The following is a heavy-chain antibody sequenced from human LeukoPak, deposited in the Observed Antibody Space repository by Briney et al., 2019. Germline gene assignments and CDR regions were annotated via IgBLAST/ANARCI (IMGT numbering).Heavy chain of an antibody. Sequence: ASVKVSCKASGYTFTNYYIYWVRQAPGQELEWMGWITPNSGGTNYAQQFQGRVTMTRDTSISTAYMELNRLRSDDTAVYYCARDMYYYYVWGSSGAFDIWGQGTMVTVSS. V-gene: IGHV1-2*02. D-gene: IGHD3-16*01. CDR1: GYTFTNYY. CDR3: ARDMYYYYVWGSSGAFDI. J-gene: IGHJ3*02. CDR2: ITPNSGGT.